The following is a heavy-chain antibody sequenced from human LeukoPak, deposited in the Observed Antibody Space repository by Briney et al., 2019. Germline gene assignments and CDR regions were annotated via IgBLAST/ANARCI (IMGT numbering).Heavy chain of an antibody. CDR2: IYYSGST. CDR1: GGSISSGSYY. CDR3: ARTKWELLRGDAFDI. Sequence: SETLSLTCTVSGGSISSGSYYWSWIRQPPGKGLEWIAYIYYSGSTNYNPSLKSRVTISVDTSKNQFSLKLSSVTAADTAVYYCARTKWELLRGDAFDIWGQGTMVTVSS. V-gene: IGHV4-61*01. J-gene: IGHJ3*02. D-gene: IGHD1-26*01.